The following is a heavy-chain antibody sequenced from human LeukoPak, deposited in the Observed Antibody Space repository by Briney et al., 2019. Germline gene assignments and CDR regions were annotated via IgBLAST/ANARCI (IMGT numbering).Heavy chain of an antibody. V-gene: IGHV3-30*03. CDR2: ISYDGSNE. CDR3: ARKFLTGRLIDY. J-gene: IGHJ4*02. D-gene: IGHD7-27*01. CDR1: GFIFSNYG. Sequence: GGSLRLSCAASGFIFSNYGMHWVRQAPAKGLEWVAVISYDGSNEYYADSVKGRFTISRDTSKNTLYLQMNSLRAEDTALYYCARKFLTGRLIDYWGQGTLVTVSS.